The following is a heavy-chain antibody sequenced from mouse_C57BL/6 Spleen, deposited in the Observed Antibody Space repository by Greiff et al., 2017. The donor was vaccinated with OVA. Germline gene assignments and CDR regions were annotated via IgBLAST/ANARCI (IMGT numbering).Heavy chain of an antibody. J-gene: IGHJ3*01. CDR2: ISDGGSYT. Sequence: EVHLVESGGGLVKPGGSLKLSCAASGFTFSSYAMSWVRQTPEKRLEWVATISDGGSYTYYPDNVKGRFTISRDNAKNNLYLQMSHLKSEDTAMYYCARARIYYDYDVWFAYWGQGTLVTVSA. CDR1: GFTFSSYA. V-gene: IGHV5-4*01. CDR3: ARARIYYDYDVWFAY. D-gene: IGHD2-4*01.